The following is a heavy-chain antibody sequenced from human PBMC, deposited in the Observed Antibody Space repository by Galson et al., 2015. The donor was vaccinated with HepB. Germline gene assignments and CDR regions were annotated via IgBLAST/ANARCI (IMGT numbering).Heavy chain of an antibody. V-gene: IGHV1-46*04. J-gene: IGHJ6*02. Sequence: SVKVSCKASGYTFTSYYMHWVRQAPGQGLEWMGIINPSGGSTSYAQKLQGSVTMTRDTSTSTVYMELSSLRSEDTAVYYCAREGQWLVYYYGMDVWGQGTTVTVSS. CDR1: GYTFTSYY. CDR2: INPSGGST. D-gene: IGHD6-19*01. CDR3: AREGQWLVYYYGMDV.